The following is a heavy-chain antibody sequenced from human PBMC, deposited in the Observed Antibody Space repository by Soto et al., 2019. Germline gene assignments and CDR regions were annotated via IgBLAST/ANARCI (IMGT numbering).Heavy chain of an antibody. CDR1: GYIFGGQC. CDR2: IYPDDSTT. D-gene: IGHD3-16*01. J-gene: IGHJ5*02. Sequence: PRESLKISCMGTGYIFGGQCIGWFRQMPGKALEWMGIIYPDDSTTIYSPSFIGQVIFSADKSINTAYMQWSSLRASDTAMYYCARFGGAGLSHNWFDPWGQGT. CDR3: ARFGGAGLSHNWFDP. V-gene: IGHV5-51*01.